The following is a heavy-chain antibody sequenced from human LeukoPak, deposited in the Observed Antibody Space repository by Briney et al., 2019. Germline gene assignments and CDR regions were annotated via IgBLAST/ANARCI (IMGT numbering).Heavy chain of an antibody. CDR2: ISNNGGYT. CDR3: AKGGDHYDSKGYVLNWFDP. J-gene: IGHJ5*02. CDR1: GFTFSSSA. D-gene: IGHD3-22*01. Sequence: GGSLRLSCAASGFTFSSSAMSWVRQAPGKGLEWVSAISNNGGYTYYADSVQGRFTISRDNSKSTLCLQMNSLRAEDTAVYYCAKGGDHYDSKGYVLNWFDPWGQGTLVTVSS. V-gene: IGHV3-23*01.